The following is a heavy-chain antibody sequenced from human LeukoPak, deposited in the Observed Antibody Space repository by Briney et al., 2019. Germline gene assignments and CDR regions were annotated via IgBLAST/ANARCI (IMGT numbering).Heavy chain of an antibody. CDR1: GGSFSDYY. CDR2: INHSGTT. D-gene: IGHD3-10*01. J-gene: IGHJ3*02. V-gene: IGHV4-34*01. CDR3: ARRVRGVNDAFDI. Sequence: PSETLSLTCVVYGGSFSDYYWSWIRQPPEKGLEWIGEINHSGTTSHNPSLKSRVIISLDTSKNQFSLNLSSVTAADTALYYCARRVRGVNDAFDIWGQGTMVTVSS.